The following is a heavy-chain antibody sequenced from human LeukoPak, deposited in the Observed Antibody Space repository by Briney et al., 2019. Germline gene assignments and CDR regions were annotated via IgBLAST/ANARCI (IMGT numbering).Heavy chain of an antibody. D-gene: IGHD6-6*01. J-gene: IGHJ5*02. CDR3: ARRHIQKLVRENWFDP. Sequence: SETLSLTCTVSGGSISSSSYYWGWIRQPPGKGLEWIGSIYYSGSTYYNPSLKSRVTISVDTSKNQFSLKLSSVTAADTAVYYCARRHIQKLVRENWFDPWGQETLVTVSP. CDR2: IYYSGST. V-gene: IGHV4-39*01. CDR1: GGSISSSSYY.